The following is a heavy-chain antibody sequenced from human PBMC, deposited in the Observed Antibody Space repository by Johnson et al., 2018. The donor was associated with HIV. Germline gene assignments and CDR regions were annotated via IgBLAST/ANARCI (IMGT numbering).Heavy chain of an antibody. CDR3: AKDLFTEREEEVFDI. J-gene: IGHJ3*02. CDR1: GFTFSSYG. Sequence: VQLVESGGGVVQPGRSLRLSCTASGFTFSSYGMHWVRQAPGKGLEWVAVIWYDGSNKYYADSVKGRLTISRDNSKNTLYLQMNSLRAEDTAVYYCAKDLFTEREEEVFDIWGQGTMVTVSS. CDR2: IWYDGSNK. D-gene: IGHD1-26*01. V-gene: IGHV3-33*06.